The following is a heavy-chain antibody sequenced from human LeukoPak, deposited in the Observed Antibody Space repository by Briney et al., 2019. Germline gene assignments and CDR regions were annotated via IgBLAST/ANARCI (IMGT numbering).Heavy chain of an antibody. Sequence: PGGSLRLSCAASGFTFDDYAMHWVRQAPGKGLEWVSGINWNGGSTGYADSVKGRFNISRDNAKNSLYLQMNSLRAEGTALYYCARVRLPGGRITIFGALEVWGQGTLVTVSS. D-gene: IGHD3-3*01. CDR1: GFTFDDYA. J-gene: IGHJ4*02. V-gene: IGHV3-20*04. CDR2: INWNGGST. CDR3: ARVRLPGGRITIFGALEV.